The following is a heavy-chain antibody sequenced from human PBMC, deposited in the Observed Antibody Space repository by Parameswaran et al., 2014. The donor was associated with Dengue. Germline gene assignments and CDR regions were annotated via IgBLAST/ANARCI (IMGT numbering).Heavy chain of an antibody. Sequence: KWIRQPPGKGLEWVSYISSSSSTIYYADSVKGRFTISRDNAKNSLYLQMNSLRDEDTAVYYCARTYYDFWSGYFGQNDYWGQGTLVTVSS. J-gene: IGHJ4*02. D-gene: IGHD3-3*01. V-gene: IGHV3-48*02. CDR3: ARTYYDFWSGYFGQNDY. CDR2: ISSSSSTI.